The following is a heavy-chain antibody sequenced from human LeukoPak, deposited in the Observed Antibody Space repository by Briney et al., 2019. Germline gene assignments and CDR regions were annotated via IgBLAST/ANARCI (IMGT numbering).Heavy chain of an antibody. J-gene: IGHJ4*02. V-gene: IGHV3-7*03. CDR2: INQDGSQK. CDR1: GFTFTNYY. D-gene: IGHD6-13*01. CDR3: AKDEIKAAAGSPPLH. Sequence: PGGSLRLSCAASGFTFTNYYISWVRQPPGKGLEWVANINQDGSQKYYLDSVKGRFTISRDNAKNTLYLQMNSLRAEDTAVYYCAKDEIKAAAGSPPLHWGQGTLVTVSS.